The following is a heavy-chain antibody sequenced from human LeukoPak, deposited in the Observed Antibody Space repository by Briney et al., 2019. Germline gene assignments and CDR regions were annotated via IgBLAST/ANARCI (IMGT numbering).Heavy chain of an antibody. CDR3: ARSEFSNTWPDY. V-gene: IGHV1-2*02. CDR1: GYTFTGYY. J-gene: IGHJ4*02. CDR2: INPNSGGT. D-gene: IGHD6-13*01. Sequence: ASVKVSCKAPGYTFTGYYIHWVRQAPGLGLEWMGWINPNSGGTNYAQKFQGRVTMTRDTSITTAHMELSSLRSDDTAVYYCARSEFSNTWPDYWGQGTLVTVSS.